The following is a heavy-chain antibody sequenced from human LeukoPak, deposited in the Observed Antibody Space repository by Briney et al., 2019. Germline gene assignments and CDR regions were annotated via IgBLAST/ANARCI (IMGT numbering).Heavy chain of an antibody. J-gene: IGHJ4*02. V-gene: IGHV3-30*18. Sequence: GGSLRLSCAASGFTFSSYAMSWGRQAPGKGLEWVAVISYDGSNKYHADSVKGRFTISRDNSKNTLYLQMNSLRAEDTAVYYCAKEYYDFWSGYLYLGYFDYWGQGTLVTVSS. CDR2: ISYDGSNK. D-gene: IGHD3-3*01. CDR3: AKEYYDFWSGYLYLGYFDY. CDR1: GFTFSSYA.